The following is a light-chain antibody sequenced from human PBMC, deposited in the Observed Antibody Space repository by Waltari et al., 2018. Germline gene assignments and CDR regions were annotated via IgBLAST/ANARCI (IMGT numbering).Light chain of an antibody. V-gene: IGLV2-14*03. CDR3: SSFTSSSTLV. J-gene: IGLJ1*01. Sequence: QSALTQPVSVSGSPGQSITISCTATISDVGGSNYVAWYQQHPGKAPKLLIYDVTNRPSGVSNRFSGSKSGNTASLTISGLQAEDEADYHCSSFTSSSTLVFGTGTKVTVL. CDR1: ISDVGGSNY. CDR2: DVT.